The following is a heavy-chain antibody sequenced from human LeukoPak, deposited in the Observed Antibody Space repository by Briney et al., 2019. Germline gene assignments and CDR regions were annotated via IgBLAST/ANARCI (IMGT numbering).Heavy chain of an antibody. CDR3: ATVSASHYGSGKTTGLFDY. J-gene: IGHJ4*02. V-gene: IGHV1-24*01. CDR1: GYTLTELS. CDR2: FDPEDGET. D-gene: IGHD3-10*01. Sequence: GASVKVSCKVSGYTLTELSMHWVRQAPGKGLEWMGGFDPEDGETIYAQKFQGRVTMTEDTSTDTAYMELSSLRSEDTAVYYCATVSASHYGSGKTTGLFDYWGQGTLVTVSS.